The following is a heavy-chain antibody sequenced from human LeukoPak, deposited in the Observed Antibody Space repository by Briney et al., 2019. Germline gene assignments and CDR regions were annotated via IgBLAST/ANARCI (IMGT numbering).Heavy chain of an antibody. CDR2: ISASGGST. CDR1: GFAFSSYA. CDR3: AKQSGGYYDSSGYYR. D-gene: IGHD3-22*01. Sequence: GSLRLSCAASGFAFSSYAMSWVRQAPGKGLEWVSVISASGGSTHYADSVKGRFTVSRDNSKNTLYLQMNSLRAEDTAVYYCAKQSGGYYDSSGYYRWGQGTLVTVSS. V-gene: IGHV3-23*01. J-gene: IGHJ5*02.